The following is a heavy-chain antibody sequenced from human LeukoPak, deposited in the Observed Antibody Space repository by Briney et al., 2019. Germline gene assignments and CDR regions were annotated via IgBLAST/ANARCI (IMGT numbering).Heavy chain of an antibody. CDR3: ARRDLRELDY. D-gene: IGHD1-7*01. Sequence: PSETLSLTCTVSGGSISSSTFYWGWIRQAPGKGLEWIGSIYSNGGTYYDPSLKSRVTISVDTSKNQFSLRLSSVTAADTAVYYCARRDLRELDYWGQGTLVTVSS. CDR2: IYSNGGT. V-gene: IGHV4-39*01. J-gene: IGHJ4*02. CDR1: GGSISSSTFY.